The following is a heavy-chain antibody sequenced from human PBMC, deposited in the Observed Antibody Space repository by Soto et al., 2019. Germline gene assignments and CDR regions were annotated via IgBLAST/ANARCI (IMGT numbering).Heavy chain of an antibody. Sequence: PSETLSLTCTVSGGSISYEYYHWTWIRQSPGKGLECIGYIHYSGSIIYNPSFKSRVTISVDTSKNQFSLQLSSVTATDTAVYFCAREDDGGDRDYYGLDVWGQGTTVTVSS. J-gene: IGHJ6*02. D-gene: IGHD2-21*02. V-gene: IGHV4-30-4*08. CDR1: GGSISYEYYH. CDR3: AREDDGGDRDYYGLDV. CDR2: IHYSGSI.